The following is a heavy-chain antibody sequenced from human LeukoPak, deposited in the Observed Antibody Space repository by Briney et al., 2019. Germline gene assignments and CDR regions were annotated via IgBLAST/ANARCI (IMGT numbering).Heavy chain of an antibody. D-gene: IGHD3-3*01. CDR2: INHSGST. Sequence: KTSETLSLTCAVYSESFSGYYWNWIRQPPGKGLEWIGEINHSGSTNYNPSLESRVTISVDTSKNQFSLKLTSVTAADTAVYYCARGKKYYDFWSGFNWFDPWGQGTLVTVSS. CDR1: SESFSGYY. J-gene: IGHJ5*02. V-gene: IGHV4-34*01. CDR3: ARGKKYYDFWSGFNWFDP.